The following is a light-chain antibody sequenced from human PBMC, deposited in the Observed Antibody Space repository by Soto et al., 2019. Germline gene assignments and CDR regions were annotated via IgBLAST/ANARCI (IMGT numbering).Light chain of an antibody. V-gene: IGKV3-15*01. CDR1: QSVSSN. Sequence: EIVLTQSPATLSVSPGERATLSCRASQSVSSNLAWYQQKPGQAPRLLIYGASTRATGIPARFSGSGSGTEFTLTISTLQSEAFAVYYCQQYNKWPLTFGPGTKVDIK. CDR3: QQYNKWPLT. CDR2: GAS. J-gene: IGKJ3*01.